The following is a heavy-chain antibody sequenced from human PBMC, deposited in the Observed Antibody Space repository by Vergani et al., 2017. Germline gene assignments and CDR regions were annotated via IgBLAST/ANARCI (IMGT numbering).Heavy chain of an antibody. J-gene: IGHJ6*02. CDR1: GGSISSGSYY. CDR2: IYTSGST. Sequence: QVQLQQWGAGLVKPSQTLSLTCTVSGGSISSGSYYWSWIRQPAGKGLEWIGRIYTSGSTNYNPSLKSRVTISVDTSKNQFSLKLSSVTAADTAVYYCARGRILTGYLFVWGQGTTVTVSS. D-gene: IGHD3-9*01. V-gene: IGHV4-61*02. CDR3: ARGRILTGYLFV.